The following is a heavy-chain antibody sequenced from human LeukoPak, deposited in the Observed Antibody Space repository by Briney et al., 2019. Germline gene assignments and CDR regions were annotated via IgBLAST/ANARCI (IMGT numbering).Heavy chain of an antibody. V-gene: IGHV3-7*01. CDR3: VARRRTGQQ. CDR2: IKQDGSEK. J-gene: IGHJ4*02. CDR1: GFTFSTDW. Sequence: GGSLRLSCVASGFTFSTDWMNWVRQAPGKGLEWVANIKQDGSEKYYVDSVKGRFTVSRDNPKNLLYLQLNSLRAEDTAVYYCVARRRTGQQWGPGTLVNGFS. D-gene: IGHD1-14*01.